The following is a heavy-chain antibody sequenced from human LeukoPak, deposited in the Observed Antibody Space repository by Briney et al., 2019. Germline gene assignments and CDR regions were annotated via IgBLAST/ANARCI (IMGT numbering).Heavy chain of an antibody. CDR3: ARIYLQLVDY. CDR2: IYYSGST. CDR1: GGSFSGYY. J-gene: IGHJ4*02. Sequence: SETLSLTCAVYGGSFSGYYWSWIRQPPGKGLEWIGSIYYSGSTYYNPSLKSRVTISVDTSKNQFSLKLSSVTAADTAVYYCARIYLQLVDYWGQGTLVTVSS. D-gene: IGHD6-13*01. V-gene: IGHV4-34*01.